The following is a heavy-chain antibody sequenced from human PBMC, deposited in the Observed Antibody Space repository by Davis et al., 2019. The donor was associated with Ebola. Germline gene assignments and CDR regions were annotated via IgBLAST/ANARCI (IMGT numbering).Heavy chain of an antibody. Sequence: AASVKVSCKASGYTFTSYYMHWVRQAPGQGLEWMGRINPNTGGADYAQDFQGWVTMTRDTSTSTAYMQLNGLRSDDSAMYYCAREAADHRGIDFWGQGTMVTVSS. V-gene: IGHV1-2*04. CDR1: GYTFTSYY. CDR2: INPNTGGA. J-gene: IGHJ4*02. D-gene: IGHD1-14*01. CDR3: AREAADHRGIDF.